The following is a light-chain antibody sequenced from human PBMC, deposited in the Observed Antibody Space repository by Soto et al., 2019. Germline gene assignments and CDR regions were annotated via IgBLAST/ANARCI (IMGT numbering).Light chain of an antibody. Sequence: EIVLTQSPATLSLSPGERATLSCRASQSVSSNLAWYQQKPGQAPRLLIYDASTRATGLPDRFSGSGSGTEFTLTVSRLQSEDFAVYYCQKYNNWPLITFGQGTRLEIK. J-gene: IGKJ5*01. CDR3: QKYNNWPLIT. V-gene: IGKV3-15*01. CDR2: DAS. CDR1: QSVSSN.